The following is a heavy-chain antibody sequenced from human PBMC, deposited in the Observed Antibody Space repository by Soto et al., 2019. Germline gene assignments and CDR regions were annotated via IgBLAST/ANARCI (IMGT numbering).Heavy chain of an antibody. D-gene: IGHD6-13*01. CDR3: ARLRTAGFYYYYYGMDV. V-gene: IGHV5-51*01. J-gene: IGHJ6*02. CDR2: IYPGDSDT. CDR1: GYSFTSYW. Sequence: PGESLKISCKGSGYSFTSYWIGWVRQMPGKGLEWMGIIYPGDSDTRYSPSFQGQVTISADKSISTAYLQWSSLKASDTAMYYCARLRTAGFYYYYYGMDVWGQGTTVTVSS.